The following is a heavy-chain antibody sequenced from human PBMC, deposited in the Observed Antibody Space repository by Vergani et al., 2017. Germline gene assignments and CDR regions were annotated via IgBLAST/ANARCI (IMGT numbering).Heavy chain of an antibody. V-gene: IGHV2-5*04. Sequence: QITLKESGPTLVKPTQTLTLTCTFSGFSLNTRGVSVAWIRQPPGKALDWLALIYWNDDKHYSPSLNNRVTITKDPSKNQVVLTMTNMDYVDTGTYYCVYRKTVCGTTCFFYPFYCCYYMDVWVKGTTVAVSS. J-gene: IGHJ6*03. CDR2: IYWNDDK. D-gene: IGHD1-1*01. CDR3: VYRKTVCGTTCFFYPFYCCYYMDV. CDR1: GFSLNTRGVS.